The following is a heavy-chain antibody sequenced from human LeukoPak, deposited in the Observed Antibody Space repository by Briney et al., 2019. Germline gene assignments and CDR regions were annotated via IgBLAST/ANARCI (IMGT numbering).Heavy chain of an antibody. J-gene: IGHJ4*02. Sequence: GGSLRLSCAASGFTFSSSAMSWVRQAPGKGLEWVSAISNNGGYTYYADSVQGRFTISRDNSKSTLCLQMNSLRAEDTAVYYCAHVSSRRFGESTDYWGQGTLVTVSS. D-gene: IGHD3-10*01. CDR1: GFTFSSSA. CDR3: AHVSSRRFGESTDY. V-gene: IGHV3-23*01. CDR2: ISNNGGYT.